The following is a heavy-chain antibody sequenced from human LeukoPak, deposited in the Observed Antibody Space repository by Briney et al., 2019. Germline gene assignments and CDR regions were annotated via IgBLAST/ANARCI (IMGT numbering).Heavy chain of an antibody. D-gene: IGHD1-26*01. J-gene: IGHJ4*02. V-gene: IGHV5-51*01. CDR3: ARPLPGTHSGSYYFDF. Sequence: GESLKISCKGSGYSFSNYWIGWVRQMSGQGLQWMGVIYPRDSQTKYTPAFQGQVTISADKSISTAYLQWSSLKASDSAIYYCARPLPGTHSGSYYFDFWGQGTLATVSS. CDR1: GYSFSNYW. CDR2: IYPRDSQT.